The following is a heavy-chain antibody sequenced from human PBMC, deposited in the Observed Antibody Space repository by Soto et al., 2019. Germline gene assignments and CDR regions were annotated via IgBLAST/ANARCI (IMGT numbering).Heavy chain of an antibody. V-gene: IGHV3-7*01. CDR2: INPDGSDK. D-gene: IGHD6-19*01. CDR1: GFPFSTSW. J-gene: IGHJ3*01. CDR3: ASPHSGAWSF. Sequence: VQVVESGGGLVQPGESLRLSCAASGFPFSTSWMSWVRQAPGKGLEWVANINPDGSDKRYVDAVKGRFTISRDNAENSLYLQMSSLRAEDTAVYYCASPHSGAWSFWGQGTMVTVSS.